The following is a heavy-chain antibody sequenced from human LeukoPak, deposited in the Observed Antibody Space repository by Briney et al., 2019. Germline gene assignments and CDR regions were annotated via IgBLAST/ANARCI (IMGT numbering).Heavy chain of an antibody. CDR3: AKDGTGCGGDCYSDY. Sequence: GGSLRLFCAASGFTFGAYGMSWFRQAPGKGLEWVSAITYSSGNTYYADSVKGRFTISRDNSKNTLYLQMNSLRAEDTALYYCAKDGTGCGGDCYSDYWGQGTLVTVSS. CDR1: GFTFGAYG. CDR2: ITYSSGNT. V-gene: IGHV3-23*01. J-gene: IGHJ4*02. D-gene: IGHD2-21*02.